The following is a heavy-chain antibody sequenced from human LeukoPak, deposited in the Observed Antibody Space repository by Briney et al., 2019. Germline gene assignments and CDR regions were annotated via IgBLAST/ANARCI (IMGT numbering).Heavy chain of an antibody. CDR2: ISAYNGNT. J-gene: IGHJ4*02. CDR1: GYTFTSYG. CDR3: ARRYYDILTGYYYFDY. Sequence: ASVNVSCKASGYTFTSYGISWVRQAPGQGLEWMGWISAYNGNTNYAQKLQGRVTMTTDTSTSTAYMELRSLRSDDTAVYYCARRYYDILTGYYYFDYWGQGTLVTVSS. D-gene: IGHD3-9*01. V-gene: IGHV1-18*01.